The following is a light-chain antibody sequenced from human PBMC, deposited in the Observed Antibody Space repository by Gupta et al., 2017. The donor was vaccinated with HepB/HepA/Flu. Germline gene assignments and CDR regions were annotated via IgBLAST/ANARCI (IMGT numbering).Light chain of an antibody. CDR1: KLGDKY. CDR2: QDS. CDR3: QAWDSSTAV. V-gene: IGLV3-1*01. J-gene: IGLJ2*01. Sequence: SYELTQPPSVSVSPGQTASITCSGDKLGDKYACWYQQKPGQSPVLVTYQDSKRPSGIPERFSGSNSGNTATLTISGTQAMDEADYYCQAWDSSTAVFGGGTKLTAL.